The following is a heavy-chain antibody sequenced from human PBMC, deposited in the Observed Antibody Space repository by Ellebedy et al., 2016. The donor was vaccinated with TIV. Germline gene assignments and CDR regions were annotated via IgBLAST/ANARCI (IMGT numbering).Heavy chain of an antibody. D-gene: IGHD4-17*01. CDR2: INPNSGGT. CDR3: ARHYGDYGLWFDP. CDR1: GYTFTGYY. V-gene: IGHV1-2*02. Sequence: AASVKVSCKASGYTFTGYYMHWVRQAPGQGLEWMGWINPNSGGTNYAQKFQGRVTMTRDTSISTAYMELSRLRSDDTAVYYCARHYGDYGLWFDPWGQGTLVTVSS. J-gene: IGHJ5*02.